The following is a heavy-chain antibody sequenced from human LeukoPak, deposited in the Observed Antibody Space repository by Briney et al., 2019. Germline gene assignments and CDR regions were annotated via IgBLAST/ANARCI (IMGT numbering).Heavy chain of an antibody. CDR3: ARDFTLVRGAVYWCYYGMDV. CDR1: GSTFSTYG. D-gene: IGHD3-10*01. V-gene: IGHV3-48*03. CDR2: ISGGAEPI. J-gene: IGHJ6*02. Sequence: RAGGSLSPFRPASGSTFSTYGINSVRHAPGKGPECHSLISGGAEPIYYQESAEGPFTISRDKAKNLLYLDMNSLRAEDTAVYYCARDFTLVRGAVYWCYYGMDVWGQGTTVTVSS.